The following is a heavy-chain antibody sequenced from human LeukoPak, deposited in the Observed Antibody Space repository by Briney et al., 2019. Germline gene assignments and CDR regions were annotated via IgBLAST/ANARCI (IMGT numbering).Heavy chain of an antibody. Sequence: PGGSLRLSCAASGFTFVSYWMHWVRQAPGKGLVWVSRINGYGSSTDFADSVKGRFTISRDNAKNTLYLQMNSLRGEDTAVYYCGRDAPGNTALDYWGQGTLVTVSS. D-gene: IGHD5-18*01. CDR1: GFTFVSYW. J-gene: IGHJ4*02. V-gene: IGHV3-74*01. CDR2: INGYGSST. CDR3: GRDAPGNTALDY.